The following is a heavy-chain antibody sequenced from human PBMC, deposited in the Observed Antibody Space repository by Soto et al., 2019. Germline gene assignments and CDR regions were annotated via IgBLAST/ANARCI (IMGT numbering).Heavy chain of an antibody. CDR3: ARDGDVNTGFGKDY. Sequence: GGSLRLSCAASGFTFSSYGMHWVRQAPGKGLEWVAFIWHDGGNKLYAESVKGRFTISRDNSKNTLYLQMTSLSAEDTAMYYCARDGDVNTGFGKDYWGQGTLVTVSS. CDR2: IWHDGGNK. CDR1: GFTFSSYG. J-gene: IGHJ4*02. D-gene: IGHD3-16*01. V-gene: IGHV3-33*01.